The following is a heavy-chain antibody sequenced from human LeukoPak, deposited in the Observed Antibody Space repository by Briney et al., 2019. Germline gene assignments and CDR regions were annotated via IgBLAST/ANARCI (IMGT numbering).Heavy chain of an antibody. Sequence: SETLSLTCTVSGGSISSSSYYWGWIRQPPGKGLEWIGSIYYSGSTYYNPSLKSRVTISVDTSKNQFSLKLSSVTAADTAVYYCARQFHDSSGYYYYFDYWGQGTLVTVSP. CDR1: GGSISSSSYY. V-gene: IGHV4-39*01. D-gene: IGHD3-22*01. CDR3: ARQFHDSSGYYYYFDY. J-gene: IGHJ4*02. CDR2: IYYSGST.